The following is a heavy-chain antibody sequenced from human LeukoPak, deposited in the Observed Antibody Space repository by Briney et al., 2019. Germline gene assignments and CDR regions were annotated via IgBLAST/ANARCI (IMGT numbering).Heavy chain of an antibody. CDR3: ARGSPLVPPSH. J-gene: IGHJ4*02. Sequence: SETLSLTCTVSGGSISSYYWSWIRQPPGKGLEWIGYIYYSGSTNHNPSLKSRVTISVDTSKNQFSLKLSSVTAADTAVYYCARGSPLVPPSHWGQGTLVTVSS. CDR2: IYYSGST. D-gene: IGHD1-26*01. CDR1: GGSISSYY. V-gene: IGHV4-59*01.